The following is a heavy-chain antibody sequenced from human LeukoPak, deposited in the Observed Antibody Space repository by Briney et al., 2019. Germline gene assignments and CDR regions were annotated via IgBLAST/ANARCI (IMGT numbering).Heavy chain of an antibody. CDR3: VRGYSFGPYGMDV. Sequence: QSGGSLRLSCSASGFTFSSYAMHWVRQAPGKGLEYVSAISSNGGSTYYADSVKGRFTISRDNSKSTLYLQMSSLRAEDTAVYFCVRGYSFGPYGMDVWGQGTTVTVS. CDR2: ISSNGGST. V-gene: IGHV3-64D*06. D-gene: IGHD2-15*01. CDR1: GFTFSSYA. J-gene: IGHJ6*02.